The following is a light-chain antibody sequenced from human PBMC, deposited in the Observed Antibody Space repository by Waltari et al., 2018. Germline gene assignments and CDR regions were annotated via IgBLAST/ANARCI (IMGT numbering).Light chain of an antibody. Sequence: SYVLNQPPSVSVAPGKTARISCGGTSLGTKTVHWYQQKPGQAPMLVIHYDSGRPSGIPERFSGSTSGNTATLTIKWVEAGDEAEYFCQVWDFTQGVFGGGTKLTVL. CDR3: QVWDFTQGV. V-gene: IGLV3-21*04. J-gene: IGLJ3*02. CDR2: YDS. CDR1: SLGTKT.